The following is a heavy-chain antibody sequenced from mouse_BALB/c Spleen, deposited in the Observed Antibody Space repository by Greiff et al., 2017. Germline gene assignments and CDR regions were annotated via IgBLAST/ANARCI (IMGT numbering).Heavy chain of an antibody. CDR3: ARWLLLDY. D-gene: IGHD2-3*01. CDR2: IYPGDGDT. V-gene: IGHV1-87*01. CDR1: GYTFTSYW. J-gene: IGHJ2*01. Sequence: VQLQQSGAELARPGASVKLSCKASGYTFTSYWMQWVKQRPGQGLEWIGAIYPGDGDTRYTQKFKGKATLTADKSSSTAYMQLSSLASEDSAVYYCARWLLLDYWGQGTTLTVSS.